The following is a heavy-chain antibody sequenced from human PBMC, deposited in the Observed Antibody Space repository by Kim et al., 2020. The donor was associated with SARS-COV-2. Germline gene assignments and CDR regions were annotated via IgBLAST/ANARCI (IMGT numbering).Heavy chain of an antibody. CDR1: GFTFSSYW. CDR2: IKQDGSEK. CDR3: ARSVSLREYYDSSGYYFVY. J-gene: IGHJ4*02. D-gene: IGHD3-22*01. V-gene: IGHV3-7*01. Sequence: GGSLRLSCAASGFTFSSYWMSWVRQAPGKGLEWVANIKQDGSEKYYVDSVKGRFTISRDNAKNSLYLQMNSLRAEDTAVYYCARSVSLREYYDSSGYYFVYWGQGTLVTVSS.